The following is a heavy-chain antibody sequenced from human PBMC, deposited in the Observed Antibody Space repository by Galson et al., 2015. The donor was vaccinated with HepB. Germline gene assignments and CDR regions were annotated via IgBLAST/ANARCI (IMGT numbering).Heavy chain of an antibody. J-gene: IGHJ4*02. CDR1: GYTFTSNG. V-gene: IGHV1-18*04. CDR3: ARDRDYRFDY. CDR2: ISTYGGNT. D-gene: IGHD4/OR15-4a*01. Sequence: SVKVSCKAFGYTFTSNGISWVRQTPGQGLEWLGWISTYGGNTNYAQKFKGRITLTRDTSTSIAYVELRSLRSDDTAVYYCARDRDYRFDYWGQGTLVTVSS.